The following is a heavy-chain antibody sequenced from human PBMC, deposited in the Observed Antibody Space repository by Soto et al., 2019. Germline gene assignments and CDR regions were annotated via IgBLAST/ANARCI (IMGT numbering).Heavy chain of an antibody. V-gene: IGHV1-18*04. D-gene: IGHD3-3*01. CDR3: ARDRFTVDAFDI. CDR1: GYTFTSNS. CDR2: ISAYNGNT. J-gene: IGHJ3*02. Sequence: ASVKVSCKASGYTFTSNSIGWVLQAPGQGLEWMGWISAYNGNTNYAQKLQGRVTMTTDTSTSTAYMELRSLRSDDTAVYYCARDRFTVDAFDIWGQGTMVTVSS.